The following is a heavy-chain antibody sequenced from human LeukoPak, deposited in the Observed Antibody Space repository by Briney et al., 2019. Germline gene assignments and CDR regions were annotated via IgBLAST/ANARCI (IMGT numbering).Heavy chain of an antibody. CDR3: ASPRGGYLVYYGMDV. CDR2: FDFEDGET. Sequence: ASVKVSCTVSGYTVTELSMHWVRQAPGKGLEWMGGFDFEDGETIYAQKFQGRVAMTEDTSTDTAYMELSSLRSEDTAVYYCASPRGGYLVYYGMDVWGQGTTVTVSS. CDR1: GYTVTELS. D-gene: IGHD6-13*01. J-gene: IGHJ6*02. V-gene: IGHV1-24*01.